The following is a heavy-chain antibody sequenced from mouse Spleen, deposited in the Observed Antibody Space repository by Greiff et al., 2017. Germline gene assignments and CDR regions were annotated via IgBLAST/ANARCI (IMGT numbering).Heavy chain of an antibody. CDR1: GYTFTDYE. J-gene: IGHJ2*01. D-gene: IGHD2-1*01. V-gene: IGHV1-15*01. CDR2: IDPETGGT. CDR3: TRKGHYYGNYGY. Sequence: QVQLQQSGAELVRPGASVTLSCKASGYTFTDYEMHWVKQTPVHGLEWIGAIDPETGGTAYNQKFKGKAILTADKSSSTAYMELRSLTSEDSAVYYCTRKGHYYGNYGYWGQGTTLTVSS.